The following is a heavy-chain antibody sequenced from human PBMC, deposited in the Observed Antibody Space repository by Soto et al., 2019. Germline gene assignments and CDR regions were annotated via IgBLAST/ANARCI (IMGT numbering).Heavy chain of an antibody. V-gene: IGHV4-59*01. CDR1: GGSISSYY. Sequence: SETLTLTCTVSGGSISSYYWSWIRQPPGKGLEWIGYIYHSGSTNYNPSLKRRVTISVDTSKNQFSLKLSYVTAADTAVYYCARGEFGVDRRFGYYYGMDVWGQGTTVTVSS. D-gene: IGHD3-10*01. J-gene: IGHJ6*02. CDR2: IYHSGST. CDR3: ARGEFGVDRRFGYYYGMDV.